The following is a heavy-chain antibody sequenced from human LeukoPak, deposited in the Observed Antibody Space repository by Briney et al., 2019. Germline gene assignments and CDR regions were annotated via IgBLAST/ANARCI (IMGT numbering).Heavy chain of an antibody. Sequence: GGSLRLSCAASGFTFSSYAMHWVRQAPGKGLEWVAFIRYDGSNKYYADSVKGRFTISRDNSKNTLYLQMNSLRAEDTAVYYCAKDGTHYDSSGYYYYFDYWGQGTLVTVSS. CDR3: AKDGTHYDSSGYYYYFDY. CDR1: GFTFSSYA. V-gene: IGHV3-30*02. CDR2: IRYDGSNK. J-gene: IGHJ4*02. D-gene: IGHD3-22*01.